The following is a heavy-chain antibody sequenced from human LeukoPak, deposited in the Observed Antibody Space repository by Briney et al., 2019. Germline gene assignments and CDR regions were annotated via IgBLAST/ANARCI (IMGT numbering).Heavy chain of an antibody. V-gene: IGHV4-59*03. CDR3: ASSTTVTTYAFDI. J-gene: IGHJ3*02. D-gene: IGHD4-17*01. Sequence: PSETLSLTCIVSGVSIRSYYWSWIRQSPGKGLEWIGYIYYSGGTNYNPSLKSRVTISVDTSKNQFSLKLSSVTAADTAVYYCASSTTVTTYAFDIWGQGTMVTVSS. CDR2: IYYSGGT. CDR1: GVSIRSYY.